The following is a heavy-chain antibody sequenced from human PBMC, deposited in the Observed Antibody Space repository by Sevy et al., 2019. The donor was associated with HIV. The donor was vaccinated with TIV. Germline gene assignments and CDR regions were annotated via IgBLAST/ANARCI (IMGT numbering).Heavy chain of an antibody. D-gene: IGHD6-19*01. V-gene: IGHV3-30-3*01. CDR2: ISNDGSNK. CDR1: GFTFSSYA. J-gene: IGHJ4*02. Sequence: GGSLRLSCAASGFTFSSYAMHWVRQAPGKGLEWVAVISNDGSNKYYADSVKGRFTISRDKSKNTLNLQMNSLRAEDTAVYYCAGDATTSSGWYKALDYWGQGTLVTVSS. CDR3: AGDATTSSGWYKALDY.